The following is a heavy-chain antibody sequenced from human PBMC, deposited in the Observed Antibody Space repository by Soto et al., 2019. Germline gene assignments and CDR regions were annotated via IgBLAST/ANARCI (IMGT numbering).Heavy chain of an antibody. CDR2: INGGNGNT. CDR3: ARRKGMEENYYYYGMDV. CDR1: GYSFSTHS. Sequence: ASVKVSCKASGYSFSTHSIHWVRQAPGQGLEWMGWINGGNGNTKYSQKFRDRVTITRDASASTGYMELSSLRSEDTAVYYCARRKGMEENYYYYGMDVWGQGTTVTVSS. D-gene: IGHD1-1*01. J-gene: IGHJ6*02. V-gene: IGHV1-3*01.